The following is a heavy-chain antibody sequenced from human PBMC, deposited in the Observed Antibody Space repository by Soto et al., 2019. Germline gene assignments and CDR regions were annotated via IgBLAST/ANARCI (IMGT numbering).Heavy chain of an antibody. J-gene: IGHJ4*02. Sequence: QVQLVQSGAEVTKPGSSVKVSCKASGGTFSSYAISWVRQAPGQGLEWMGGIIPIFGTANYAQKFRGRVTITADESTSTAYMELSSLRSEDTAVYYCAGPRTHSSGWYYFDYWGQGTLVTVSS. CDR1: GGTFSSYA. CDR2: IIPIFGTA. V-gene: IGHV1-69*01. D-gene: IGHD6-19*01. CDR3: AGPRTHSSGWYYFDY.